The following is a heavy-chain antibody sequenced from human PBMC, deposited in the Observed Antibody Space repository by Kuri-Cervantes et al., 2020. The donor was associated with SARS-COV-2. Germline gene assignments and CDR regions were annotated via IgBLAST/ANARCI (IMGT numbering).Heavy chain of an antibody. V-gene: IGHV1-69*05. CDR1: GCTFSSYA. J-gene: IGHJ4*02. D-gene: IGHD6-13*01. Sequence: SVKVSCKASGCTFSSYAISWVRQAPGQGLEWMGGIIPIFGTANYAQKFRGRVTITTDESTSTAYMELSSLRSEDTAVYYCARSSPKGYEYEQQLVPYYFDYWGQGTLVTVSS. CDR2: IIPIFGTA. CDR3: ARSSPKGYEYEQQLVPYYFDY.